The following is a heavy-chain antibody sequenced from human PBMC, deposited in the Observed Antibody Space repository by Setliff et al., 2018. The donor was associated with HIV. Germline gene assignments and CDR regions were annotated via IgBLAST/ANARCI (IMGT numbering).Heavy chain of an antibody. Sequence: ASVKVSCKASGYTFSSYGVNWVRQAPGQGLEWMGWISADNGNTKYAQKFQGRVTITTDTSTRTVYMEPRSLRSDDTAVYYCARDRWELLRRPEYFQHWGQGALVTVSS. CDR2: ISADNGNT. D-gene: IGHD1-26*01. V-gene: IGHV1-18*01. CDR1: GYTFSSYG. CDR3: ARDRWELLRRPEYFQH. J-gene: IGHJ1*01.